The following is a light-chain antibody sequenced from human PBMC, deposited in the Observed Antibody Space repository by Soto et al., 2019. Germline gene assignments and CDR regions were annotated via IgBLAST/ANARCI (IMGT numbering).Light chain of an antibody. Sequence: QSVLTQPPSVSGAPGQRVTISCTGSSSNIGAGYDVYWYQQLPGKAPKLLIYGNSNRPSGVPDRFSGSKSGTSASLAITGLQAEDEADYYCQSYDSSLSGWVFGGGTKLTVL. V-gene: IGLV1-40*01. CDR3: QSYDSSLSGWV. CDR2: GNS. CDR1: SSNIGAGYD. J-gene: IGLJ3*02.